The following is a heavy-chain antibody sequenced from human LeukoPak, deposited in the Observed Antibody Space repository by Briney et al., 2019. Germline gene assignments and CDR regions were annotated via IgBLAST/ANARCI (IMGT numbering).Heavy chain of an antibody. CDR2: IYYSGST. CDR1: GGSISSGDYY. Sequence: SETLSLTCTVSGGSISSGDYYWSWIRQPPGKGLEWIGYIYYSGSTYYNPSLKSRVTISVDTSKNQFSLKLSSVTAADTAVYYCASTVTTAGWSDPWGQGTLVTVSS. V-gene: IGHV4-30-4*01. CDR3: ASTVTTAGWSDP. J-gene: IGHJ5*02. D-gene: IGHD4-17*01.